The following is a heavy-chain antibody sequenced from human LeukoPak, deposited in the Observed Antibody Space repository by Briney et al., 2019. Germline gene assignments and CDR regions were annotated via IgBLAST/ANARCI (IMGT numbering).Heavy chain of an antibody. CDR3: ARAITDFWSGYMALDI. J-gene: IGHJ3*02. D-gene: IGHD3-3*01. V-gene: IGHV1-2*02. CDR1: GYTFTGYY. CDR2: IDPKSGVT. Sequence: ASEKVSCKASGYTFTGYYVHWVRQAPGQGPEWMGWIDPKSGVTNYAQKFQGRATMTRDTSISTAYMELSRLKYDDTAVYYCARAITDFWSGYMALDIWGQGTMVTVSS.